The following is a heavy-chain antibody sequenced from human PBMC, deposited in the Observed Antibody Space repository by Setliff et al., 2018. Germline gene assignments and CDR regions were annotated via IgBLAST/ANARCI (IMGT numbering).Heavy chain of an antibody. V-gene: IGHV4-30-4*08. CDR2: IYYSGST. Sequence: SETLSLTCTVSGGSISSGDYYWSWIRQPPGKGLEFVGYIYYSGSTYYNPSLKSRVTISIDTSKNQFSLKVNSVTAADTAVYYCASAPLLYSDSSGLSGTFDIWGQGIMVTVSS. CDR3: ASAPLLYSDSSGLSGTFDI. CDR1: GGSISSGDYY. J-gene: IGHJ3*02. D-gene: IGHD3-22*01.